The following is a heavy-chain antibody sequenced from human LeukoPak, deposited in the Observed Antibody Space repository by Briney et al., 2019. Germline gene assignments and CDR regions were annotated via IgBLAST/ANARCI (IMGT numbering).Heavy chain of an antibody. J-gene: IGHJ4*02. V-gene: IGHV4-34*01. D-gene: IGHD6-19*01. CDR3: ARATEQWLVRYYFDY. CDR2: INHSGST. CDR1: GGSFSGYY. Sequence: PETLSLTCAVYGGSFSGYYWSWMRQPPGKGLEWIGEINHSGSTNYNPSLKSRVTISVDTSKNQFSLKLSSVTDADTAVYFCARATEQWLVRYYFDYWGQGTLVTVSS.